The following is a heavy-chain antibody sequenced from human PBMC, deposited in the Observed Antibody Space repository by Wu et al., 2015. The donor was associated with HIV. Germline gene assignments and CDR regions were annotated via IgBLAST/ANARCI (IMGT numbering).Heavy chain of an antibody. CDR3: ARDRFEWSAIGYNYFDS. J-gene: IGHJ4*02. D-gene: IGHD3-9*01. Sequence: QVQLVQSGAEVKKPGSSVKVSCKTSGGTFSSYAISWVRQVPGQGLEWMGRIIPIFGTTNYGQRFQGRVTITADESTSTVYMNLSSLGSEDTAIYYCARDRFEWSAIGYNYFDSWGQGTLVTVSS. CDR1: GGTFSSYA. CDR2: IIPIFGTT. V-gene: IGHV1-69*13.